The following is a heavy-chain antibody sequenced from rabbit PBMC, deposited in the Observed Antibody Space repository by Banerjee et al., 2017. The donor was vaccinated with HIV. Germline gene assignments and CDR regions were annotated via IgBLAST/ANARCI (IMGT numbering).Heavy chain of an antibody. CDR3: ARSLTGDGYIFNL. D-gene: IGHD3-1*01. J-gene: IGHJ4*01. CDR1: GFSFISNA. CDR2: IYVGSSGST. V-gene: IGHV1S40*01. Sequence: QSLEESGGDLVKPGASLTLTCTASGFSFISNAMCWVRQAPGKGLEWIACIYVGSSGSTYYASWAKGRFTVSKTSSTTVTLQMTSLTATDTATYFCARSLTGDGYIFNLWGPGTLVTVS.